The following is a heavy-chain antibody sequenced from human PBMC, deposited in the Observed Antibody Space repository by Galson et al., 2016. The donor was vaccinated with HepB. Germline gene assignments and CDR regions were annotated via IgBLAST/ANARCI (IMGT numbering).Heavy chain of an antibody. Sequence: TLSLTCSISGGSVSSPHHYWRWFRQKSGKTLEWIGYIYSNENTGYAPSLRGRTTISLGTAKNGLSMKSTSVTAADTAVYFCAGGFLGGSFEIWGQGAVVLVSS. CDR1: GGSVSSPHHY. V-gene: IGHV4-31*03. J-gene: IGHJ3*02. CDR2: IYSNENT. D-gene: IGHD3-16*01. CDR3: AGGFLGGSFEI.